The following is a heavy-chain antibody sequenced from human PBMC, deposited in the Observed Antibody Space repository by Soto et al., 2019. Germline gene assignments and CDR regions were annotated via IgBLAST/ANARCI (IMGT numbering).Heavy chain of an antibody. J-gene: IGHJ4*02. CDR3: ARERSSSVGGYDY. D-gene: IGHD6-6*01. CDR1: GYTFTGYY. CDR2: INPNSGGT. V-gene: IGHV1-2*02. Sequence: RASVKVSFKASGYTFTGYYMHWLRQAPGQGLEWMGWINPNSGGTNYAQKFQGRVTMTRDTSISTAYMELSRLRSDDTAVYYCARERSSSVGGYDYWGQGTLVTVSS.